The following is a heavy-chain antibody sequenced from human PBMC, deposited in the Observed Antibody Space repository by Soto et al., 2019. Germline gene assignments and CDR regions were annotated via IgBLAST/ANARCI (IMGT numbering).Heavy chain of an antibody. CDR3: AREATVIWQKWFDP. Sequence: QVQLVQSGAAVKKPGASVKISCKASGYAFSGFALHWVRQVPGQRLEWMGWINPENGNTKVSQSLQGRVSLTRDTCATTVFMELGSLTSKDTATYYCAREATVIWQKWFDPWGQGTLVTVSA. D-gene: IGHD2-21*01. CDR1: GYAFSGFA. V-gene: IGHV1-3*01. CDR2: INPENGNT. J-gene: IGHJ5*02.